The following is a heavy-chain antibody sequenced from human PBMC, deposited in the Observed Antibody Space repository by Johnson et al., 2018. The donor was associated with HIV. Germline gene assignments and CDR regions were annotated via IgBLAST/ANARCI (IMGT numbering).Heavy chain of an antibody. D-gene: IGHD3-3*01. J-gene: IGHJ3*02. Sequence: VQLVESGGGVVRPGGSLRLSCAASGFTFDDYGMSWVRQVPGKGLEWVSGINWNSGSIGYADSVKGRFTISRDNAKNSLYLQMNSLRPEDTAVYYCAKGSRARAVYDFWSGVPDAFDIWGQGTMVTVSS. V-gene: IGHV3-20*04. CDR1: GFTFDDYG. CDR3: AKGSRARAVYDFWSGVPDAFDI. CDR2: INWNSGSI.